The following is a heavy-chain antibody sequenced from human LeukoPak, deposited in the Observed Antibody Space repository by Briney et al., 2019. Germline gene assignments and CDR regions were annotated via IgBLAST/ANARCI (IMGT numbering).Heavy chain of an antibody. CDR3: ASHIYCGGDCYPLFDY. CDR1: GGTFSSYA. V-gene: IGHV1-69*05. J-gene: IGHJ4*02. CDR2: IIPIFGTA. D-gene: IGHD2-21*02. Sequence: GASVKVSCKASGGTFSSYAISWVRQAPGQGLEWMGGIIPIFGTANYAQKFQGRVTITTDESTSTAYMELSSLRSEDTAVYYCASHIYCGGDCYPLFDYRGQGTLVTVSS.